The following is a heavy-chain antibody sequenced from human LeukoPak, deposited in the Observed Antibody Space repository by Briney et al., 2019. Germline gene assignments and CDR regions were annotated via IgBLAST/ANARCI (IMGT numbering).Heavy chain of an antibody. Sequence: GGSLRLSCAASGFTFSSYAMSWVRQAPGEGLEWVSVISGSGGGTYYADSVKGRFTISRDNSKDTLYLQMNSLRAEDTAVYYCAKETIAVADRVGAFDIWGQGTMVTVSS. CDR3: AKETIAVADRVGAFDI. CDR1: GFTFSSYA. CDR2: ISGSGGGT. D-gene: IGHD6-19*01. V-gene: IGHV3-23*01. J-gene: IGHJ3*02.